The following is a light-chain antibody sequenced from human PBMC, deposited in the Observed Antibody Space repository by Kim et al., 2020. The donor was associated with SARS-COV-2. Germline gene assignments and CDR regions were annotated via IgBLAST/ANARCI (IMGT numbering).Light chain of an antibody. CDR2: QDT. J-gene: IGLJ3*02. Sequence: YELTQPPSVSVSPGQTATITCSGDKLGDKYVFWYQQKPGQSPVLVIYQDTKRASGIPERFSGSNSGNTATLTISGTQAMDEADYSCQASGSSTAWVFGGGTQLTVL. V-gene: IGLV3-1*01. CDR3: QASGSSTAWV. CDR1: KLGDKY.